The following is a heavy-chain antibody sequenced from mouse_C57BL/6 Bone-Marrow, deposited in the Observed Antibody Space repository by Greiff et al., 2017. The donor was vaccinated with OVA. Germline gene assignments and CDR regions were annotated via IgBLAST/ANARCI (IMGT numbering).Heavy chain of an antibody. J-gene: IGHJ3*01. CDR3: AIHLGGFAY. D-gene: IGHD4-1*01. CDR2: IWGVGST. CDR1: GFSLTSYG. Sequence: VKLVESGPGLVAPSQSLSITCTVSGFSLTSYGVDWVRQSPGKGLEWLGVIWGVGSTNYNSALKSRLSISKDNSKSQVFLKMNSLQTDDTAMYYWAIHLGGFAYWGQGTLVTVSA. V-gene: IGHV2-6*01.